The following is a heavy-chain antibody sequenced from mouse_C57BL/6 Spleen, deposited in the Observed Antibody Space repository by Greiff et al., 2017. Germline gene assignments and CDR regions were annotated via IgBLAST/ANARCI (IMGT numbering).Heavy chain of an antibody. Sequence: QVTLKVSGPGILQSSQTLSLTCSFSGFSLSTSGMGVSWIRQPSGKGLEWLAHIYWDDDKRYNPSLKSRLTISKDTSRNQVFLKITSVDTADTATYYCARSGPYYSNYESWFAYWGQGTLVTVSA. CDR1: GFSLSTSGMG. V-gene: IGHV8-12*01. J-gene: IGHJ3*01. CDR2: IYWDDDK. D-gene: IGHD2-5*01. CDR3: ARSGPYYSNYESWFAY.